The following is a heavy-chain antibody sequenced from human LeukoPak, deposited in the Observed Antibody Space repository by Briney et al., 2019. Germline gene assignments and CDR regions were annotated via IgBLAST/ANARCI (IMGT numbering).Heavy chain of an antibody. CDR3: ARDLFDYIKAGAFDI. Sequence: GGSLRLSCAASGFTFSSYAMSWVRQAPGKGLEWVSAISGGGGRSTYYADSVKGRFTISRDNSKNTLYLQMNSLRAEDTAVYYCARDLFDYIKAGAFDIWGQGTMVTVSS. V-gene: IGHV3-23*01. J-gene: IGHJ3*02. CDR1: GFTFSSYA. D-gene: IGHD5/OR15-5a*01. CDR2: ISGGGGRST.